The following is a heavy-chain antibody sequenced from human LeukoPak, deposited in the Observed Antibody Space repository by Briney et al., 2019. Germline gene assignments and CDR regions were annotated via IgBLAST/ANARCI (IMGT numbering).Heavy chain of an antibody. CDR2: ISAYNGHT. V-gene: IGHV1-18*01. CDR3: ARDRAGSAMVREFQH. D-gene: IGHD3-10*01. Sequence: ASVKLSCKASGYSFTIYGFSWVRQAPGQGLEWMGWISAYNGHTEYAQKFQGRVTMTTDTSTSTAYMELRSLRSDDTAVYFCARDRAGSAMVREFQHWGQGTQVTVSS. J-gene: IGHJ1*01. CDR1: GYSFTIYG.